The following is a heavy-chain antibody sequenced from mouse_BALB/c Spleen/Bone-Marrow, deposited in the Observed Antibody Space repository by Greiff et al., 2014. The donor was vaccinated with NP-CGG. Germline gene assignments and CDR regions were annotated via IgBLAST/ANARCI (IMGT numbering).Heavy chain of an antibody. D-gene: IGHD2-3*01. CDR3: ARGPHDDDMDY. CDR1: GFTFSDYY. J-gene: IGHJ4*01. CDR2: ISDGGSYT. V-gene: IGHV5-4*02. Sequence: EVKLMESGGGLVKPGGPLKLSCAASGFTFSDYYMYWVRQTPEKRLEWVATISDGGSYTYYPDSVKGRFTISRDNVKNNLYLQMSSLKSEDTAMYYCARGPHDDDMDYWGQGTSVTVSS.